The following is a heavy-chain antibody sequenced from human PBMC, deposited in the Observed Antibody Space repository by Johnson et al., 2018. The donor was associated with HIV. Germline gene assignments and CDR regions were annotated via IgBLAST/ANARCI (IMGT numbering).Heavy chain of an antibody. Sequence: VQLVESGGGLVQPGGSLRLSCAASGFTFSSYAMSWVRQAPGKGLAWVSAISGSGGSTYYADSVKGWFTISRDNSKNTMYLQMNSLRAEDTALYYCARAPRWSQTFDLWGQGTMVTVSS. CDR3: ARAPRWSQTFDL. D-gene: IGHD2-15*01. V-gene: IGHV3-23*04. CDR1: GFTFSSYA. CDR2: ISGSGGST. J-gene: IGHJ3*01.